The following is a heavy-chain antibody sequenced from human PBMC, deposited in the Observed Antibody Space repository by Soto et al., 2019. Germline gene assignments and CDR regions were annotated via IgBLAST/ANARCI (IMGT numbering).Heavy chain of an antibody. J-gene: IGHJ4*02. Sequence: GASVKVSCKASGYTFTSYAMHWVRQAPGQRLEWMEWINAGNGNTKYSQKFQGSVTITRDTSASTAYLELSSLRSEDTAVYYCARSIVVVTALDYWGQGTLVTVSS. V-gene: IGHV1-3*01. CDR3: ARSIVVVTALDY. CDR1: GYTFTSYA. D-gene: IGHD2-21*02. CDR2: INAGNGNT.